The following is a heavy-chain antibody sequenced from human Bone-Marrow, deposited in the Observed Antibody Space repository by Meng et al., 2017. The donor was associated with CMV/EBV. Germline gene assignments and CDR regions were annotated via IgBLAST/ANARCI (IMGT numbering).Heavy chain of an antibody. V-gene: IGHV1-18*01. CDR2: ISAYSGDT. Sequence: ASVKVSCKASGYTFSSYGISWVRQAPGQGLEWMGWISAYSGDTKYAQNFQGRVTMTTVKLTSTAYMELRSLRSDDTAVYYCARDNPGYSSSWYVPYYYGMDVWGQGTTVTVSS. CDR1: GYTFSSYG. D-gene: IGHD6-13*01. CDR3: ARDNPGYSSSWYVPYYYGMDV. J-gene: IGHJ6*02.